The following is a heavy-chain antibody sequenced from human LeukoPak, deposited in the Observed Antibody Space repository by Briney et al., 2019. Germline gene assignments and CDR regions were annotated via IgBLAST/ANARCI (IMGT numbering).Heavy chain of an antibody. V-gene: IGHV1-69*05. D-gene: IGHD3-22*01. CDR2: IIPIFGTA. J-gene: IGHJ6*03. CDR1: GGTFSSYA. CDR3: ARSANPRGSGYQGYYYYYYMDV. Sequence: SVKVSCKASGGTFSSYAISWVRQAPGQGLEWMGGIIPIFGTANYAQKFQGRVTITTDESTSTAYMELSSLRSEDTAVYYCARSANPRGSGYQGYYYYYYMDVWGKGTTVTVSS.